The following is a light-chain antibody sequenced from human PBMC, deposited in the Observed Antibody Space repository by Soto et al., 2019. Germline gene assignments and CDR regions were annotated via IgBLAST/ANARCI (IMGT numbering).Light chain of an antibody. CDR1: QSVSSSY. CDR3: XQRSNWLT. V-gene: IGKV3D-20*02. CDR2: AAS. J-gene: IGKJ4*01. Sequence: VLTQSPGTLSLSPGDRATLSCRASQSVSSSYLAWYQQQPGQAPRLLIYAASSRATGIQARFSGSGSGTDSTLTISSLEPEDFAVYYCXQRSNWLTCGGGTKVDIK.